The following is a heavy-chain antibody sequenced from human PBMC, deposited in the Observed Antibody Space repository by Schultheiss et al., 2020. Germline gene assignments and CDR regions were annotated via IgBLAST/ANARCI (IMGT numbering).Heavy chain of an antibody. J-gene: IGHJ5*02. CDR3: AKDRSGSGLNWFDP. CDR1: GFTFSSYG. Sequence: GGSLRLSCAASGFTFSSYGMHWVRQAPGKGLEWVSAISGSGGSTYYADSVKGRFTISRDNSKNTLYLQMNSLRAEDTAVYYCAKDRSGSGLNWFDPWGQGTLVTVSS. CDR2: ISGSGGST. V-gene: IGHV3-23*01. D-gene: IGHD3-10*01.